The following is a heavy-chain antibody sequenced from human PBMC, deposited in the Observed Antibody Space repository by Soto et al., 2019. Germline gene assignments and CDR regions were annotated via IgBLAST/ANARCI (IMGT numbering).Heavy chain of an antibody. D-gene: IGHD4-17*01. J-gene: IGHJ4*02. CDR1: GFTFSSYW. CDR3: ARRNEGDYVGIYY. CDR2: INSDGSST. Sequence: PGGSLRLSCAASGFTFSSYWMHWVRQAPGKGLVWVSRINSDGSSTSYADSVKGRFTISRDNAKNTLYLQMNSLRAEDTAVYYCARRNEGDYVGIYYWGQGTLVTVS. V-gene: IGHV3-74*01.